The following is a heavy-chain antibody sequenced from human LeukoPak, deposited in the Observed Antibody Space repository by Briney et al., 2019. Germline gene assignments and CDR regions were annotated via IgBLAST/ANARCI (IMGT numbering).Heavy chain of an antibody. CDR2: LNQDGNEK. CDR1: GFTFDKYW. D-gene: IGHD4-23*01. V-gene: IGHV3-7*01. CDR3: ARDTYGGFDY. Sequence: GALRLSCVASGFTFDKYWMGWVRQAPGKGLEWVASLNQDGNEKYYVDSVKGRFTISRDNAKNSLCLQITSLRVEDTAEYYCARDTYGGFDYWGQGALVTVSS. J-gene: IGHJ4*02.